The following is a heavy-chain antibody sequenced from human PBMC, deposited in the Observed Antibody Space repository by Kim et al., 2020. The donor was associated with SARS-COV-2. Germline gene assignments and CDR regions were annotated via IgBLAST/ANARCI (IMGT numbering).Heavy chain of an antibody. J-gene: IGHJ6*01. V-gene: IGHV4-59*01. CDR3: ERATRIAAAGSPYYYYY. D-gene: IGHD6-13*01. Sequence: SETLSLTCTVSGGSISSYYWSWIRQPPGKGLEWIGYIYYSGSTNYNPSLTSRVTISVDTSKNQYSLNLSPVTAADTAVYYCERATRIAAAGSPYYYYY. CDR2: IYYSGST. CDR1: GGSISSYY.